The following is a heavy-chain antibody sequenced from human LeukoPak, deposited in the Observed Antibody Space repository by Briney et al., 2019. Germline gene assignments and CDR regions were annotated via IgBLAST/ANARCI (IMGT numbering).Heavy chain of an antibody. CDR3: AREYAQEEPGNSVSSGMDV. Sequence: ASVKVSCKASGYTFTSYYTHWVRQAPGQGLEWMGIINPSGGSTSYAQKFQGRVTMTRDTSTSTVYMELSSLRSEDTAVYYCAREYAQEEPGNSVSSGMDVWGQGTTVTVSS. CDR1: GYTFTSYY. V-gene: IGHV1-46*01. J-gene: IGHJ6*02. CDR2: INPSGGST. D-gene: IGHD4-23*01.